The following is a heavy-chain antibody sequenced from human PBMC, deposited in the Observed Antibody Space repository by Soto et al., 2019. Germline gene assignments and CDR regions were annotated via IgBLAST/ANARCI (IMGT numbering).Heavy chain of an antibody. CDR3: GQNKNTDLFYY. CDR1: GGSISRCGYY. J-gene: IGHJ4*02. CDR2: YNYSGSS. V-gene: IGHV4-31*03. Sequence: SETLSLTCTVSGGSISRCGYYWIWLRQHQGKGLEGFGYYNYSGSSYYNLSLKIRVTISIDTSKNQFSLKLSSVTAADTAVYYCGQNKNTDLFYYWAQGPRVPVSS.